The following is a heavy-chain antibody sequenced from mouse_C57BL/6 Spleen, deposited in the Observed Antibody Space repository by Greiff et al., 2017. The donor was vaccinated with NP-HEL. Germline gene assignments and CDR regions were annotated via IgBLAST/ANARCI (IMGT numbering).Heavy chain of an antibody. J-gene: IGHJ1*03. Sequence: DVKLVESEGGLVQPGSSMKLSCTASGFTFSDYYMAWVRQVPEKGLEWVANINYDGSSTYYLDSLKSRFIISRDNAKNILYLQMSSLKSEDTATYYCARVGYYGSSYEWYFDVWGTGTTVTVSS. D-gene: IGHD1-1*01. CDR2: INYDGSST. CDR3: ARVGYYGSSYEWYFDV. V-gene: IGHV5-16*01. CDR1: GFTFSDYY.